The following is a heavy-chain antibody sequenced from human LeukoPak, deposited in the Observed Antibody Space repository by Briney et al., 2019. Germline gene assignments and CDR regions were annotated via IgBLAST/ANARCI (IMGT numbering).Heavy chain of an antibody. Sequence: RGSLRLSCAASGFTFSRYAMSWLRQAPGKGLEWVSAISDSGGSTYYADSVKGRFTISRDNSKNTLYLQMNSLRAEDTAVYYCAKGGGTPSDYWGQGTLVTVSS. D-gene: IGHD1/OR15-1a*01. CDR2: ISDSGGST. CDR3: AKGGGTPSDY. J-gene: IGHJ4*02. V-gene: IGHV3-23*01. CDR1: GFTFSRYA.